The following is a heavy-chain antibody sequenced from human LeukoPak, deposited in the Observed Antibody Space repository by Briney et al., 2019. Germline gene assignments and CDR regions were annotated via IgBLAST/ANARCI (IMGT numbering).Heavy chain of an antibody. J-gene: IGHJ4*02. CDR2: ISSSSSYT. CDR3: AKREGYSIFDY. Sequence: GGSLRLSCAASGFTFSDYYMSWIRQAPGKGLEWVSYISSSSSYTNYADSVKGRFTISRDNAKNSLYLQMNNLRAEDTAVYYCAKREGYSIFDYWGQGTLVTVSS. CDR1: GFTFSDYY. V-gene: IGHV3-11*03. D-gene: IGHD5-24*01.